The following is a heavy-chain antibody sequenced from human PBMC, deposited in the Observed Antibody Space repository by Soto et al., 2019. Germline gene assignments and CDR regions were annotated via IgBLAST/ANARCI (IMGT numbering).Heavy chain of an antibody. CDR2: IYSDGNK. D-gene: IGHD5-12*01. V-gene: IGHV2-5*02. J-gene: IGHJ4*02. Sequence: HITLKESGPTLVKPTQTLTLTCTLSGFSLSDFAVGVAWVRRPPGKALEWLALIYSDGNKYYSPSLKTRLTISTDSSKDHVVLTMTNMDPLYTDTYFFVHTAGWLHSYWGQGTQVTVSS. CDR3: VHTAGWLHSY. CDR1: GFSLSDFAVG.